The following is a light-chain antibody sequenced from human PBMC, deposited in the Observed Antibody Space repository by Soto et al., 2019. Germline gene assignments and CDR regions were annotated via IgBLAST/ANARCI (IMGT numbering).Light chain of an antibody. J-gene: IGKJ1*01. Sequence: EIVMTQSPATLSVSPEERATLSCRASQSVNRNLAWYQQKPGQAPRLLISAASTRATGIPARFSGSGSETEFTLTISSLQSEDFAVYYCQEYNNWWTFGQGTKVEMK. V-gene: IGKV3-15*01. CDR1: QSVNRN. CDR3: QEYNNWWT. CDR2: AAS.